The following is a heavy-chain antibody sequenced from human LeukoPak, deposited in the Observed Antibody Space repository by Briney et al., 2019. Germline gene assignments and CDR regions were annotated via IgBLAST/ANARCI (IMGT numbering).Heavy chain of an antibody. CDR2: IYYSGNS. V-gene: IGHV4-31*03. CDR1: GGPISGDGQY. Sequence: PSETLSLTCTVSGGPISGDGQYWRWIRQHPGKGLEWIGYIYYSGNSYYNPSLKSRVTISADTSENQFSLQLNSVTAADTAVYYCARVIVSYRYDANWFDPWGQGTLVTVSS. D-gene: IGHD4/OR15-4a*01. J-gene: IGHJ5*02. CDR3: ARVIVSYRYDANWFDP.